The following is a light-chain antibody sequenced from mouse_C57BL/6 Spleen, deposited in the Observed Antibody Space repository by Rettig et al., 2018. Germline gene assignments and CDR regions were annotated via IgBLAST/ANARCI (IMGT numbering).Light chain of an antibody. V-gene: IGKV14-111*01. CDR2: RAN. CDR1: QDINNY. Sequence: DIKMTQSPSSMYASLGERVTITCKASQDINNYLSWFQQKPGKSPKTLIYRANRLVDGVPSRFSGSGSGQDYSLTISSLEYEDMGIYYCLQYDEFPYTFGGGTKLE. J-gene: IGKJ2*01. CDR3: LQYDEFPYT.